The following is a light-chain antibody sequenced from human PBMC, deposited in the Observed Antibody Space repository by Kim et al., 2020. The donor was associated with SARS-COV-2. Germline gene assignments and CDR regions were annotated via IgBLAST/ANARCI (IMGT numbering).Light chain of an antibody. J-gene: IGLJ2*01. V-gene: IGLV3-1*01. CDR3: QAWDSSTVV. CDR2: QDS. CDR1: KLGDKY. Sequence: SVSTGQTASITCSGDKLGDKYACWYQQKPGQSPVLVIYQDSKRPSGIPGRFSGSNSGNTATLTISGTQAMDEADYYCQAWDSSTVVFGGGTQLTVL.